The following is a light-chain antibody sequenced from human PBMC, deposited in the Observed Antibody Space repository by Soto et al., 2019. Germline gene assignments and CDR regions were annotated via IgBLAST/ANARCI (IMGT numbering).Light chain of an antibody. V-gene: IGKV3-15*01. CDR1: QSVSTN. J-gene: IGKJ1*01. CDR2: GAS. Sequence: EIVMTQSPATLSVSPGERATLSCRASQSVSTNLAWYQQKPGQAPRLLIYGASTRATGIPARFSGSGSGTDFTLTISSLEPEDFAVDYCQQYGSSSWTFGEGTKV. CDR3: QQYGSSSWT.